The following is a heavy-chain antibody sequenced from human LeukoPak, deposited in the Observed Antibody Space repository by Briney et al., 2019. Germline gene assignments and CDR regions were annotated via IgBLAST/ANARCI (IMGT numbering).Heavy chain of an antibody. V-gene: IGHV1-69*05. J-gene: IGHJ1*01. CDR2: IIPIFGTA. CDR1: GGTFSSHA. CDR3: ASTRISGYQIGEYFQH. D-gene: IGHD3-22*01. Sequence: EASVKVSCKASGGTFSSHAISWVRQAPGQGLEWMGGIIPIFGTASYPQKFQGRVTITTEESTSTAYMELSSLRSEDTAVYYCASTRISGYQIGEYFQHWGQGTLVTVSS.